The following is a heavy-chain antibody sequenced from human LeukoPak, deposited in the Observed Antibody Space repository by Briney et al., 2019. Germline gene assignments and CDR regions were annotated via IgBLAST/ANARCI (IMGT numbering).Heavy chain of an antibody. CDR2: IIPIFGTA. Sequence: SVKVSCKASGYTFTSYAMNWVRQAPGQGLEWMGGIIPIFGTANYAQKFQGRVTITADESTSTAYMELSSLRSEDTAVYYCARDLDSFGELSPNNWGQGTLVTVSS. V-gene: IGHV1-69*13. CDR1: GYTFTSYA. CDR3: ARDLDSFGELSPNN. J-gene: IGHJ4*02. D-gene: IGHD3-10*01.